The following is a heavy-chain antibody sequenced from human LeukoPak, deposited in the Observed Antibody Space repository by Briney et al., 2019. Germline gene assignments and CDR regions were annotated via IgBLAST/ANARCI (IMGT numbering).Heavy chain of an antibody. J-gene: IGHJ4*02. Sequence: KPSETLSLTCAVYGGSFSGYYWSWIRQPPGKGLEWIGEINHSGSTNYNPSLKSRVTIPVDTSKNQFSLKLSSVTAADTAVYYCARTSISGIAVAGFDYWGQGTLVTVSS. CDR2: INHSGST. CDR1: GGSFSGYY. D-gene: IGHD6-19*01. V-gene: IGHV4-34*01. CDR3: ARTSISGIAVAGFDY.